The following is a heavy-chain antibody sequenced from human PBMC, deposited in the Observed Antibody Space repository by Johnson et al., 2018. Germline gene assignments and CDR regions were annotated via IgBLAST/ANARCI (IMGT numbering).Heavy chain of an antibody. CDR3: ATSITPHNVFDP. V-gene: IGHV4-59*01. CDR2: IYYSGST. Sequence: QVQLVESGPGLVKPSETLSLTCTVSGGSISSYYWSWIRQPPGKGLEWIGYIYYSGSTNYNPSLKSRVTISVDTSKNPFSLKLSSVTAADPAVDYCATSITPHNVFDPWGQGTLVTVSS. D-gene: IGHD2-21*02. CDR1: GGSISSYY. J-gene: IGHJ5*02.